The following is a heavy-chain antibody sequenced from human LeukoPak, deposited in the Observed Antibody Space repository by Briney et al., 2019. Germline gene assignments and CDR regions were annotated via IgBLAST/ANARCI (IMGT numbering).Heavy chain of an antibody. V-gene: IGHV4-59*01. CDR2: IYYGGST. D-gene: IGHD7-27*01. Sequence: SETLSLTCSVSGGSISSYYWTWIRQPPGKGLEWIGYIYYGGSTNYNPSLKSRVTISLDTSKNQFSLQLSSVTAPYTAVYYYAAAVNGGADYWGQGTLVTVAS. J-gene: IGHJ4*02. CDR3: AAAVNGGADY. CDR1: GGSISSYY.